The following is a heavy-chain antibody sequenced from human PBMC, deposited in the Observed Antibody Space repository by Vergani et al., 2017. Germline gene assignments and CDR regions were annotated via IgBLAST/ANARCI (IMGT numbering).Heavy chain of an antibody. D-gene: IGHD3-16*01. CDR3: AGEWRLRGNGCDG. Sequence: QVQLVESGGGVVQPGRSLRLSCAASGFTFNQYGMHWVRQAPGKGLEWVAVTWYDGNNKQYADSVKGRFPLSRDNSKSTMYLQRNSLRDEDPGVYYCAGEWRLRGNGCDGGGEGTVVTVSS. J-gene: IGHJ5*02. CDR2: TWYDGNNK. CDR1: GFTFNQYG. V-gene: IGHV3-33*01.